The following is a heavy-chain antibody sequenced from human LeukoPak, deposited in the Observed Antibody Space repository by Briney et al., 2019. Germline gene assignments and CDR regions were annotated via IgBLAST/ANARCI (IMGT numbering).Heavy chain of an antibody. D-gene: IGHD2-2*02. CDR2: IYYSGST. CDR3: ARGVYCSSSSCYTMGWFDP. Sequence: PSETLSLTCTVSGGSISSYYWSWIRQPPGKGLEWIGYIYYSGSTNYNPSLKSRVTISVDTSKNQFSLKLSSVTAADTALYYCARGVYCSSSSCYTMGWFDPWGQGTLVTVSS. J-gene: IGHJ5*02. V-gene: IGHV4-59*01. CDR1: GGSISSYY.